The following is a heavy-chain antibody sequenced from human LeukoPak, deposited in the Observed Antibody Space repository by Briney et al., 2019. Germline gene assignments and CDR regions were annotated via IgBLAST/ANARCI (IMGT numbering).Heavy chain of an antibody. CDR2: INHSGST. D-gene: IGHD5-12*01. J-gene: IGHJ4*02. CDR1: GGSFSGYY. CDR3: ARGSGWLRLEDY. V-gene: IGHV4-34*01. Sequence: SETLSLTCAVYGGSFSGYYWSWIRQPPGKGLEWIGEINHSGSTNYNPSLKSRVTISVDTSKNQFSLKLSSVTAADTAVYYCARGSGWLRLEDYWGQGTLGTVSS.